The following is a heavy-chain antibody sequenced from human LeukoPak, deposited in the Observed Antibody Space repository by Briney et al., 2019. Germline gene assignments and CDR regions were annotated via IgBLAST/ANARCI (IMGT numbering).Heavy chain of an antibody. J-gene: IGHJ4*02. CDR2: ISWNSGSI. Sequence: TGRSLRLSCAASGFTFGDYAMHWVRQAPGKGLEWVSGISWNSGSIVYADSVKGRYTIPRDNAKNSLNLQMNSLRAEDTALYYCAKLAAAGKHPFDYWGQGTLVTVSS. CDR1: GFTFGDYA. CDR3: AKLAAAGKHPFDY. D-gene: IGHD6-13*01. V-gene: IGHV3-9*01.